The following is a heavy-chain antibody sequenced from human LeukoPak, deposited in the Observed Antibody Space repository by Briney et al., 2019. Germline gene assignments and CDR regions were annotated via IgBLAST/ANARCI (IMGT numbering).Heavy chain of an antibody. CDR3: VVGGSPGY. CDR1: GLAFSAYK. D-gene: IGHD2-15*01. CDR2: ISTDGCTT. V-gene: IGHV3-74*01. J-gene: IGHJ4*02. Sequence: PGGSLRLSCAASGLAFSAYKTHWVRQAPRKGLVWVSRISTDGCTTDYADFVQGRFTASRDNTKNTWSLEMNSLRAEDTAVYYCVVGGSPGYWGQGTLVTVSS.